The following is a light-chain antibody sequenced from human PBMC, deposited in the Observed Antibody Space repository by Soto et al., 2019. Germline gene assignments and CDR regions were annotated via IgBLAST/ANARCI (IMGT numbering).Light chain of an antibody. CDR1: SSDVGGYNY. CDR2: EVT. CDR3: SSYTSSITPV. J-gene: IGLJ3*02. Sequence: QSALTQPASVSGSPGQSITISCTGTSSDVGGYNYVSWYQQHPGTAPKLMIYEVTNRPSGVSNRFSGSKSGNTASLTISGLQAEDEADYYCSSYTSSITPVFGGGTKLTVL. V-gene: IGLV2-14*01.